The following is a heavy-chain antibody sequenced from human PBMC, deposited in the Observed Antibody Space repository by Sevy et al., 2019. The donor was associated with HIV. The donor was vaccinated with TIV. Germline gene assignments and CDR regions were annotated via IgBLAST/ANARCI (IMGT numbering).Heavy chain of an antibody. V-gene: IGHV4-59*08. CDR1: GGSINSDH. CDR2: VYYTGGT. Sequence: SETLSLACTVSGGSINSDHWNWIRQPPGKGLEWIGYVYYTGGTNYNPSLKNRVTISVDRTKNQFSLKLTSVTAADTAVYYCARRNDFDIWGQGTMVTVSS. CDR3: ARRNDFDI. J-gene: IGHJ3*02.